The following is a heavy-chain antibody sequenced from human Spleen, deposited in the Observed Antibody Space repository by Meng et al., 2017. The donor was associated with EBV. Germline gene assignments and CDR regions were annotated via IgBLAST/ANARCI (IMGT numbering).Heavy chain of an antibody. V-gene: IGHV4-4*03. J-gene: IGHJ5*02. CDR1: GGSSSSDNW. Sequence: QSPLQGSGPGLVTSLRTLSLTCGGPGGSSSSDNWWTWVRQPPGKGLEWVGEIHHGGSTNYNPSLKSRVTISLDKSKNQFSLRLTSVTAADTAVYYCSIIIYGSGLNSWFDPWGQGTLVTVSS. D-gene: IGHD3-10*01. CDR2: IHHGGST. CDR3: SIIIYGSGLNSWFDP.